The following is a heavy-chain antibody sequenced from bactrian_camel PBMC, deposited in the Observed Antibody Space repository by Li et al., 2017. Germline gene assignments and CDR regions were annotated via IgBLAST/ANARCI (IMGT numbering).Heavy chain of an antibody. CDR1: GSTYSTSC. D-gene: IGHD3*01. J-gene: IGHJ6*01. CDR3: APTSCNAAMRGAPFTLLHSNP. V-gene: IGHV3S53*01. CDR2: IDMYGKT. Sequence: HVQLVESGGGSVQAGGSLRLSCAASGSTYSTSCMGWFRQAPGKESEGVAGIDMYGKTTYAASVKGRFTISRDKDKNTVYLQMNSLKPEDTGTYYCAPTSCNAAMRGAPFTLLHSNPWGQGTQVTVS.